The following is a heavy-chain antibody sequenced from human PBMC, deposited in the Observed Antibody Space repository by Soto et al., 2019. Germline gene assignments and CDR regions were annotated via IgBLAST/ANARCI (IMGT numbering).Heavy chain of an antibody. CDR2: IYYSGST. CDR3: ARTIAAIDY. V-gene: IGHV4-59*01. J-gene: IGHJ4*02. Sequence: SETLSLTCTVSGGSISSYYWSWIRQPPGKGLEWIGYIYYSGSTNYNPSLKSRVTISVDTSKNQFSLKLSSVTAADTAVYYCARTIAAIDYWGQGTLVTVSS. CDR1: GGSISSYY. D-gene: IGHD6-13*01.